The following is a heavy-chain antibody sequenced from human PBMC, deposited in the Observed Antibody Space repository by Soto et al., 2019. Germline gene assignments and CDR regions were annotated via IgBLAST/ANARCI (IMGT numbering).Heavy chain of an antibody. CDR1: GYTFTSYG. D-gene: IGHD2-21*02. J-gene: IGHJ3*02. V-gene: IGHV1-18*04. CDR2: ISAYNGNT. CDR3: ARVPYCGGDCYSTFDI. Sequence: QVQLVQSGAEVKKPGASVKVSCKASGYTFTSYGINWVRQAPGQGLEWMGWISAYNGNTNYAQKLQGRVTMTTDTSTSTAYMELRSLRSDDTAVYYCARVPYCGGDCYSTFDIWGQGTMVTVSS.